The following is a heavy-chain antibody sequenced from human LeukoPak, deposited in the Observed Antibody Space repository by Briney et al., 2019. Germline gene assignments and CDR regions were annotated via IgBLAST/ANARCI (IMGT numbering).Heavy chain of an antibody. D-gene: IGHD3-22*01. CDR3: ATIDGHYDSSGY. CDR2: FDPEDGET. Sequence: ASVKVSCKVSVYTLTELSMHWVRQAPGKRLEWMGGFDPEDGETIYAQKFQGRVTMTEDTSTDTAYMELSSLRAEDMSLYYCATIDGHYDSSGYWGQGTLVIVSS. J-gene: IGHJ4*02. CDR1: VYTLTELS. V-gene: IGHV1-24*01.